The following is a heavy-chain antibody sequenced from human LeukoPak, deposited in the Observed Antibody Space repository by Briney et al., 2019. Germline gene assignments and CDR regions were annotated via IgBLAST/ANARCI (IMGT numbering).Heavy chain of an antibody. D-gene: IGHD3-22*01. J-gene: IGHJ5*02. CDR2: IYYSGST. CDR3: ARDYNYYDSSGYYHKYNWFDP. Sequence: SETLSLTCTVSGGSISSGGYYWSWIRQHPGKGLEWIGYIYYSGSTYYNPSLKSRVTISVDTSKNQFSLKLSSVTAADTAVYYCARDYNYYDSSGYYHKYNWFDPWGQGTLATVSS. CDR1: GGSISSGGYY. V-gene: IGHV4-31*03.